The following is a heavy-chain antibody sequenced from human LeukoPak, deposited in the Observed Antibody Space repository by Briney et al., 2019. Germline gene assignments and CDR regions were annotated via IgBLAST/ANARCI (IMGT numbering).Heavy chain of an antibody. D-gene: IGHD3-10*01. J-gene: IGHJ4*02. Sequence: GGSLRLSCAASGFTFSKKAMNWVRQAPGKGLEWVSGISGGGGYTYYADSEKGRFTVSRDNSKNTLYLQMNSLRAEDTAVYYCAKDQSPVDKGSWELDYWGQGTSVTVSS. CDR3: AKDQSPVDKGSWELDY. V-gene: IGHV3-23*01. CDR2: ISGGGGYT. CDR1: GFTFSKKA.